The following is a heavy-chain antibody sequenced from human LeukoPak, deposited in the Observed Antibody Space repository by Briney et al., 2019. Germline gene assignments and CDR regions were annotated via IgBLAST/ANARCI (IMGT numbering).Heavy chain of an antibody. CDR1: GGSISSYY. Sequence: SETLSLTCTVSGGSISSYYWSWIRQPPGKGLEWIGSIYYSGSTYCNPSLKSRLTISVDTSKNQLSLKLSSVTAADTAVYYCARGYTVTNYYWYFDLWGRGTLVTVSS. CDR2: IYYSGST. D-gene: IGHD4-17*01. CDR3: ARGYTVTNYYWYFDL. V-gene: IGHV4-59*12. J-gene: IGHJ2*01.